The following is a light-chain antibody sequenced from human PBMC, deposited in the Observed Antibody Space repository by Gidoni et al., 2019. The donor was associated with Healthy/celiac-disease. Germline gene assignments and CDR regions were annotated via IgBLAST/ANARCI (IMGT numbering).Light chain of an antibody. CDR2: EDK. CDR1: ELARKS. J-gene: IGLJ2*01. CDR3: QAWDSGTVI. V-gene: IGLV3-1*01. Sequence: SYELTQPLSVSVSPGQTATIPCSGDELARKSASWYQQTTGPSPVLLMFEDKKRPSGIPARFSGSTSGNTATLTISGTQDIDEADYFCQAWDSGTVIFGGGTKLTVL.